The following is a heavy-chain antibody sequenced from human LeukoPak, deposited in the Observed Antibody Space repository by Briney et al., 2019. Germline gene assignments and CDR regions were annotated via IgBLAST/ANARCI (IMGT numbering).Heavy chain of an antibody. J-gene: IGHJ4*02. V-gene: IGHV4-59*01. D-gene: IGHD6-13*01. Sequence: SETLSLNCTVSGGSISTYYWTWIRQPPGKGQEWIGNIYYSGSTNYNPSLKGRVTISVDTSKNLFSLNLSSVAAADTAVYYCARGYSSSWYYFDSWGQGTLVTVSS. CDR1: GGSISTYY. CDR2: IYYSGST. CDR3: ARGYSSSWYYFDS.